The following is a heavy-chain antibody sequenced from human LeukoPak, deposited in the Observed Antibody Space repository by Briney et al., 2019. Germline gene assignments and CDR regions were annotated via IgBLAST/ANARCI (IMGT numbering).Heavy chain of an antibody. Sequence: GGSLRLSCAASGFTFSSYGMHWVRQAPGKGLEWVAFIRYDGSNKYYADSVKGRFTISRDNSKNTLYLQMNSLRAEDTAVYYCAKAGCSSTSCYDLNWFDPWSQGTLVTVSS. J-gene: IGHJ5*02. CDR2: IRYDGSNK. V-gene: IGHV3-30*02. CDR3: AKAGCSSTSCYDLNWFDP. D-gene: IGHD2-2*01. CDR1: GFTFSSYG.